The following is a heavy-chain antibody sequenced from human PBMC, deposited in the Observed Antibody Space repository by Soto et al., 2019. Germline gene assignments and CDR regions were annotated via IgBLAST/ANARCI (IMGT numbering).Heavy chain of an antibody. D-gene: IGHD2-21*02. CDR2: ISSSSSYI. J-gene: IGHJ6*02. Sequence: KPGGSLRLSCAASGFTFSSYSMNWVRQAPGKGLEWVSSISSSSSYIYYADSVKGRFTISRDNAKNSLYLQMNSLRAEDTAVYYCARDHCGGDCYSNYYGMDVWGQGTTVTVSS. CDR3: ARDHCGGDCYSNYYGMDV. V-gene: IGHV3-21*01. CDR1: GFTFSSYS.